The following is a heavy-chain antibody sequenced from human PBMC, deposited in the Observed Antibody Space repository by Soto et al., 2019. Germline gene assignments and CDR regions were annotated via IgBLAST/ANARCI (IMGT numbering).Heavy chain of an antibody. Sequence: GGSLRLSCAASGFTFSSYSMNWVRQAPGKGLEWVSGISGSGGSTFYADSVKGRFTISRDNSKNTLYLQMNSLRAEDTAAYYCAQDRFGGYRRAFDIWGQGTMVTVSS. CDR1: GFTFSSYS. J-gene: IGHJ3*02. V-gene: IGHV3-23*01. CDR2: ISGSGGST. CDR3: AQDRFGGYRRAFDI. D-gene: IGHD6-19*01.